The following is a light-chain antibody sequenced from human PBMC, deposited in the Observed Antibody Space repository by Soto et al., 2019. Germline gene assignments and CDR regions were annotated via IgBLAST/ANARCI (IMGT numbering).Light chain of an antibody. V-gene: IGKV3-15*01. Sequence: EIVMTQAPATLSVAPGETPTLSSSASQSIRTNVCWYQQRPGQAPRLLIYGAATRATEIPARFSGSGSGTDFTLTISRLQSEDFAVYYCQQYNHWPSITFGQGTRLEF. CDR1: QSIRTN. CDR2: GAA. J-gene: IGKJ5*01. CDR3: QQYNHWPSIT.